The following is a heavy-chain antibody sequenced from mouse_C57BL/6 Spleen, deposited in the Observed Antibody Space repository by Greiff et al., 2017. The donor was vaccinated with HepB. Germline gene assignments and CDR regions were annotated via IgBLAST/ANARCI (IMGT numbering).Heavy chain of an antibody. D-gene: IGHD1-1*01. CDR1: GYTFTDYN. V-gene: IGHV1-18*01. CDR3: ARSRDYYGSSSYWYFDV. CDR2: INPNNGGT. Sequence: VQLQQSGPELVKPGASVKIPCKASGYTFTDYNMDWVKQSHGKSLEWIGDINPNNGGTIYNQKFKGKATLTVDKSSSTAYMELRSLTSEDTAVYYCARSRDYYGSSSYWYFDVWGTGTTVTVSS. J-gene: IGHJ1*03.